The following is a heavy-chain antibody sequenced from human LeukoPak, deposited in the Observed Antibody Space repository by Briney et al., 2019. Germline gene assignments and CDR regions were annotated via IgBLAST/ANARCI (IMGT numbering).Heavy chain of an antibody. Sequence: GGSLRLSCAASGFTFDDYAMHWVRQAPGKGLEWVSGISWNSGSIGYADSVKGRFTISRDNAKNSPYLQMNSLRAEDTAVYYRAELGITMIGGVWGKGTTVTISS. V-gene: IGHV3-9*01. CDR3: AELGITMIGGV. J-gene: IGHJ6*04. D-gene: IGHD3-10*02. CDR2: ISWNSGSI. CDR1: GFTFDDYA.